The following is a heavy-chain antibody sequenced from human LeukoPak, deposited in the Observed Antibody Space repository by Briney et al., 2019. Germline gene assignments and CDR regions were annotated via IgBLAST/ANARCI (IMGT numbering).Heavy chain of an antibody. CDR3: GRGGNSGWYVDV. V-gene: IGHV3-21*04. CDR1: GFTFSRYN. CDR2: ISSSSDYI. D-gene: IGHD6-19*01. Sequence: PGGSLRLSCAASGFTFSRYNMNWVRQAPGKGLEWVSSISSSSDYIYYADSVKGRFTISRDNAKNSLYLQMNSLRVEDTAVYYCGRGGNSGWYVDVWGKGTTVTVSS. J-gene: IGHJ6*04.